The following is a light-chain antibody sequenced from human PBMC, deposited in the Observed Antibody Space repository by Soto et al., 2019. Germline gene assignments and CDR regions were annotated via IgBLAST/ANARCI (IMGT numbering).Light chain of an antibody. CDR3: AAWDDSLNRWV. J-gene: IGLJ3*02. Sequence: QSVLTQLPSASGTPGQRVTISCSGSSSNIGSNTVNWYQQVTGTAPKLLIYSNNQRPSGVPDRISGSKSGTSASLAISGLQSEEEADYYCAAWDDSLNRWVFCGGTKLTVL. CDR1: SSNIGSNT. CDR2: SNN. V-gene: IGLV1-44*01.